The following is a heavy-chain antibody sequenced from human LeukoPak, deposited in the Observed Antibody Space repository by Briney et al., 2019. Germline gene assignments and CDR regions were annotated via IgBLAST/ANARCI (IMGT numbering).Heavy chain of an antibody. CDR2: INHSGGT. Sequence: PSETLSLTCAVYGGSFSGYYWSWIRQPPGEGLEWIGEINHSGGTNYNPSLKSRVTISVDTSKNQFSLKLSSVTAADTAVYYCARGPIGYCSGGSCYTFDYWGQGTLVTVSS. D-gene: IGHD2-15*01. CDR3: ARGPIGYCSGGSCYTFDY. CDR1: GGSFSGYY. J-gene: IGHJ4*02. V-gene: IGHV4-34*01.